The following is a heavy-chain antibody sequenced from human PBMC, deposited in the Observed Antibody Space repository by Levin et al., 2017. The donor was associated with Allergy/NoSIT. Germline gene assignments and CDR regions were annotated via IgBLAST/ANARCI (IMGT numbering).Heavy chain of an antibody. CDR3: ARGRLERGFAQIDD. CDR1: GFTFNSYE. V-gene: IGHV3-48*03. CDR2: ISSGSDLI. Sequence: GGSLRLSCAASGFTFNSYEMNWVRQAPGKGPEWISYISSGSDLIFYRDSVQGRFTVSRDNAKNSLYLQMNSLRVEDTALYYCARGRLERGFAQIDDWGPGTLVTVSS. D-gene: IGHD3-3*01. J-gene: IGHJ4*02.